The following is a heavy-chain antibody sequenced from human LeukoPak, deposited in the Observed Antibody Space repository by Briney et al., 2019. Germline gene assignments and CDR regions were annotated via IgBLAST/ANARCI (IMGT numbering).Heavy chain of an antibody. J-gene: IGHJ5*02. CDR3: ARGVFLLDP. CDR1: GGSISSSSYY. Sequence: SETLSLTCTVSGGSISSSSYYWGWIRQPPGKGLEWIGSIYYSGSTYYNPSLKSRVTISVDTSKNQFSLRLSSVTAADTAVYYCARGVFLLDPWGQGTLVTVSS. CDR2: IYYSGST. D-gene: IGHD2-8*01. V-gene: IGHV4-39*01.